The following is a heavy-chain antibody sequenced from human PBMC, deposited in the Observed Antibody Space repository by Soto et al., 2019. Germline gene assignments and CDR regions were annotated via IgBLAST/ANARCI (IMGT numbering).Heavy chain of an antibody. D-gene: IGHD3-16*01. Sequence: QAHLEQSGAELKRPGASVKVSCKASGYTFSDFDINWLRQASGQGPEWMGWLNAKSGDTFFAQRFQGKFNMTWDTSLSTAYMEVGSLTSDDTAIYYCARGNPFNYAGFDVWGQGTTVAVSS. V-gene: IGHV1-8*01. CDR3: ARGNPFNYAGFDV. CDR1: GYTFSDFD. CDR2: LNAKSGDT. J-gene: IGHJ6*02.